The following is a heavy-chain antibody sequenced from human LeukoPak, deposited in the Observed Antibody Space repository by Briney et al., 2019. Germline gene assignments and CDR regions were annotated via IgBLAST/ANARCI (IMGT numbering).Heavy chain of an antibody. J-gene: IGHJ4*02. D-gene: IGHD3-16*02. CDR1: GFTFSSYA. V-gene: IGHV3-23*01. CDR3: AKDLTPGNAWGSYRFDY. Sequence: GGSLRLSCAASGFTFSSYAMSWVRQAPGKGLELVSGISGSGDSTYYADSVKGRFTISRDKSRNTLYLQMNSLGAADTAVYYCAKDLTPGNAWGSYRFDYWGQGTLVTVSS. CDR2: ISGSGDST.